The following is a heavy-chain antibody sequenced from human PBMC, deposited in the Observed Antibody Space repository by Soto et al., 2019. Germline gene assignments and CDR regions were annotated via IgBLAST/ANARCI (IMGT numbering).Heavy chain of an antibody. Sequence: PGESLKISCKASGYSFNTYWIGWVRQLPGKGLEWMGIIYPDDSDTRYSPSFQGQVTISADKSFTTVYLQWNSLKASDTAIYYCARPGYYDCSGFFNFDHWGQGTLVTVSS. V-gene: IGHV5-51*01. CDR2: IYPDDSDT. J-gene: IGHJ4*02. D-gene: IGHD3-22*01. CDR1: GYSFNTYW. CDR3: ARPGYYDCSGFFNFDH.